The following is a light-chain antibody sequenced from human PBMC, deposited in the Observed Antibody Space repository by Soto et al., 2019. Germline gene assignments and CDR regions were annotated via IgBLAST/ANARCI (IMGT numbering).Light chain of an antibody. CDR3: QQYNNWPPVT. CDR2: GAS. CDR1: QSVSYN. V-gene: IGKV3-15*01. J-gene: IGKJ3*01. Sequence: EIVMTQSPATLSVSPGERATFSCRASQSVSYNLAWYQQKPGQAPRLLIYGASTRATGIPARFSGSGSGTEFTLTISSLQSEDFAVYYCQQYNNWPPVTFGPGTKVDIK.